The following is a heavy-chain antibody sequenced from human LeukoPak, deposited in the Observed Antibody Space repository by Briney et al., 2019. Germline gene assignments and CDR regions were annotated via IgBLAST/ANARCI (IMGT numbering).Heavy chain of an antibody. CDR3: ARESEINGFDY. Sequence: GASVKVSCKASGYTFTSYYMHWVRQAPGQGLEWMGIINPSGGSTSYAQKFRGRVTMTRDTSTSTVYMELSSLRSEDTAVYYCARESEINGFDYWGQGTLVTVSS. D-gene: IGHD1-14*01. J-gene: IGHJ4*02. V-gene: IGHV1-46*01. CDR2: INPSGGST. CDR1: GYTFTSYY.